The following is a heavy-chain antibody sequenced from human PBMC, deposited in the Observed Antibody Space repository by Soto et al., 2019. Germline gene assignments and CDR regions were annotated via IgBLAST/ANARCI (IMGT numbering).Heavy chain of an antibody. CDR3: ARTTAVAGTPEFDY. CDR2: ISYDGSNK. J-gene: IGHJ4*02. D-gene: IGHD6-19*01. Sequence: QVQLVESGGNVVQPGRSLRLSCAASGFTFSSFSLHWVRQAPGKGLEWLALISYDGSNKYNADSVKGRFAISRDNSKNTLYLQQNSLRPEDTAVYYCARTTAVAGTPEFDYWGQGTLVTVSS. V-gene: IGHV3-30*09. CDR1: GFTFSSFS.